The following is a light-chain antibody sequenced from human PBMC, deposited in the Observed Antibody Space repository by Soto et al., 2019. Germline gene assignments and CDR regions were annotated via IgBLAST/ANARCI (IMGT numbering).Light chain of an antibody. V-gene: IGKV1-39*02. CDR3: QDYNSWT. Sequence: DIQMTQSPSLLSASVGDRVTITCRASETISHFLNWYQQKPGKAPKLLIYDASSLQSGVPSRFSGSGSGADFTLTISSLQPEDFATYYCQDYNSWTFGQGTKVEI. J-gene: IGKJ1*01. CDR1: ETISHF. CDR2: DAS.